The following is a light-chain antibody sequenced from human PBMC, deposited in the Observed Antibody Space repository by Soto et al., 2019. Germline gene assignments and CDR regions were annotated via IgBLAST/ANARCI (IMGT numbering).Light chain of an antibody. CDR2: EVS. Sequence: QSVLTQPPSASGSPGQSVIISCTGTSSDVGYYNYVSWYQQYPGKAPKLLIYEVSKRPSGVPDRFSGSKSGNTASLTVSGLQAADEADYYCTSYAGTDVHYVFGTGTKVTVL. CDR1: SSDVGYYNY. CDR3: TSYAGTDVHYV. J-gene: IGLJ1*01. V-gene: IGLV2-8*01.